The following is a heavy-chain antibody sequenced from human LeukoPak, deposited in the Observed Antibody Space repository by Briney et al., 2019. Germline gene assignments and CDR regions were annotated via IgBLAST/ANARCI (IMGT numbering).Heavy chain of an antibody. V-gene: IGHV4-34*01. J-gene: IGHJ4*02. CDR1: GGSFSGYY. Sequence: TSETLSLTCAVYGGSFSGYYWSWIRQPPGKGLEWIGEINHSGSTNYNPSLKSRVTISVDTSKNQFSLKLSSVTAADTAVYYCARDLLRWVGDYWGQGTLVTVSS. D-gene: IGHD4-23*01. CDR3: ARDLLRWVGDY. CDR2: INHSGST.